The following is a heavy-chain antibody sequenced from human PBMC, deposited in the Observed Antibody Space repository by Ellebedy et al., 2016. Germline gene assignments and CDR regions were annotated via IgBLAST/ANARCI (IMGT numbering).Heavy chain of an antibody. J-gene: IGHJ4*02. CDR3: ARASDFYFDY. CDR2: INPRGGSP. V-gene: IGHV1-46*04. Sequence: ASVKVSCKASGYTFTSYYIHWVRQAPGQGLEWMGIINPRGGSPNYAQNYGQKLQGRVTMTRDTSTNTIHMELSNLRSEDTAVYYCARASDFYFDYWGQGTLVTVSS. CDR1: GYTFTSYY.